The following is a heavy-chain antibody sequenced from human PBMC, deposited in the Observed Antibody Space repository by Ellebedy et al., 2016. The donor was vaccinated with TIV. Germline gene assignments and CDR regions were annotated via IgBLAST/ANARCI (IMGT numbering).Heavy chain of an antibody. J-gene: IGHJ3*02. V-gene: IGHV3-23*01. CDR1: GFTFSGYA. CDR2: IRYTSDRT. D-gene: IGHD1-14*01. Sequence: GESLKISCAASGFTFSGYAMSWVRQAPAKGPAWVSSIRYTSDRTYYADSVKGRFTISRDNSKNTLYLQMNSLRVEGTAVYYCANIWYGRSVDAFDIWGQGTMVTVSS. CDR3: ANIWYGRSVDAFDI.